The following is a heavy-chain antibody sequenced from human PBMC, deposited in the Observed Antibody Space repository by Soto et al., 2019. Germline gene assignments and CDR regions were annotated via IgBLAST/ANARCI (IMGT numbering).Heavy chain of an antibody. V-gene: IGHV3-30*18. CDR2: ISNDGSNK. J-gene: IGHJ4*02. CDR1: GFTFSNYG. D-gene: IGHD1-26*01. CDR3: AKDGADTGTYNFDY. Sequence: QVQLVESGGGVVQPGMSLSLSCAASGFTFSNYGMHWVRQAPGKGLEWVTLISNDGSNKIYADSVKGRFTISRDNSKNTLYLQMTSLKTDDTAVYYCAKDGADTGTYNFDYWGQGTLVTVSS.